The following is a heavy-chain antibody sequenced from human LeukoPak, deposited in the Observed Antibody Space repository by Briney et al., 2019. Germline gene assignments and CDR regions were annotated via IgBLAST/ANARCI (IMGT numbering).Heavy chain of an antibody. CDR3: ARTGYCGADCYSFDY. Sequence: PSETLSLTYTVSGGSVTGDSYYWSWIRQPPGMGLEWIGYISFRGSTNYNPSLKSRVTISVDASKTQFSLNLSSVTAADTAVYYCARTGYCGADCYSFDYWGQGTLVTVSS. J-gene: IGHJ4*02. D-gene: IGHD2-21*02. CDR1: GGSVTGDSYY. CDR2: ISFRGST. V-gene: IGHV4-61*01.